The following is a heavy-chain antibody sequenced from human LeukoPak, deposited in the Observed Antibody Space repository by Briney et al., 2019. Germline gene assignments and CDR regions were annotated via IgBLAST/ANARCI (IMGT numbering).Heavy chain of an antibody. D-gene: IGHD3-16*02. J-gene: IGHJ4*02. CDR2: ISSGSSYR. V-gene: IGHV3-21*01. CDR3: ARSGRSLGNYFDY. CDR1: GFTFSSYS. Sequence: GGSLRLSCAASGFTFSSYSMNWVRQAPGKGLEWVSCISSGSSYRYYGDSVKGRFTISRDSATNSLYLQMNSLRAEDTAVYYCARSGRSLGNYFDYWGQGTLVTVSS.